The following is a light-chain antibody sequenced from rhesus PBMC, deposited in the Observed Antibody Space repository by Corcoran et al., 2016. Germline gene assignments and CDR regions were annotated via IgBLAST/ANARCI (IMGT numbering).Light chain of an antibody. CDR1: SSDIGGYND. V-gene: IGLV2S9*01. Sequence: QSALTQPPSVSKSLGQSVTISCTGTSSDIGGYNDVSWYQQHPGTAPRLLIYGVSKRPSGVSDRFSGSKSGNTASLTISGLQAEDAADYYCCSYRGGSTVVFGSGTKLTVL. J-gene: IGLJ6*01. CDR2: GVS. CDR3: CSYRGGSTVV.